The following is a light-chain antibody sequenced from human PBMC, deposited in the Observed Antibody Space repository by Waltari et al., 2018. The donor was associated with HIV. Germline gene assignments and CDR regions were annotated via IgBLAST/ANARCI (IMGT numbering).Light chain of an antibody. Sequence: QSVLTQPPSVSAAPGQKVTISCSGSSSNIWRNYVSWYQQLPGAAPKHLICDINKRPSGTPHRVSVSTSGASATLDITGVRTGGEADYYCGTWDSSLGGWVFGGGTNLAVL. CDR2: DIN. CDR3: GTWDSSLGGWV. J-gene: IGLJ3*02. V-gene: IGLV1-51*01. CDR1: SSNIWRNY.